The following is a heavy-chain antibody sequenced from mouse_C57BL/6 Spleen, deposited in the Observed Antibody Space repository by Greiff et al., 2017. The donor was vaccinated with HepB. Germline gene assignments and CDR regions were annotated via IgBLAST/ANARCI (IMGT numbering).Heavy chain of an antibody. CDR2: IDPETGGT. CDR1: GYTFTDYE. J-gene: IGHJ2*01. Sequence: VQLQQSGAELVRPGASVTLSCKASGYTFTDYEMHWVKQTPVHGLEWIGAIDPETGGTAYNQKFKGKAILTADKSSSTAYMELRSLTSEDSAVYYCTRWYTTPTRWGQGNTLTGAS. V-gene: IGHV1-15*01. D-gene: IGHD1-1*01. CDR3: TRWYTTPTR.